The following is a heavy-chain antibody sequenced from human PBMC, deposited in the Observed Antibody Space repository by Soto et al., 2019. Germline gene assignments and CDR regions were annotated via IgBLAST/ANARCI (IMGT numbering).Heavy chain of an antibody. CDR1: GYTFTSYA. D-gene: IGHD3-9*01. CDR2: INAGNGNT. V-gene: IGHV1-3*01. J-gene: IGHJ6*02. CDR3: ARDLPDDIVTGYPIECYYYYGMDV. Sequence: ASVKVSCKDSGYTFTSYAMHWVRQAPGQRLEWMGWINAGNGNTKYLQKFQGGVTITRDTSASTAYMELSSLRSEDTAVYYCARDLPDDIVTGYPIECYYYYGMDVWGQGTTVTVSS.